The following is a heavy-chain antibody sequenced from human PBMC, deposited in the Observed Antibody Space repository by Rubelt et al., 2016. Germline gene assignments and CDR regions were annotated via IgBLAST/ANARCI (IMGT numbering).Heavy chain of an antibody. CDR1: GGSFSGYY. Sequence: QVQLQQWGAGLLKPSETLSLTCAVYGGSFSGYYWSWIRQPPGKGLEWIGEINHSGSTNSNPCLRVRFTISVDTTKNQLSLKLSSVTAADTAVYDCARGTDSSRTRLDYWGQGTLVTVSS. V-gene: IGHV4-34*01. CDR2: INHSGST. D-gene: IGHD2-15*01. J-gene: IGHJ4*02. CDR3: ARGTDSSRTRLDY.